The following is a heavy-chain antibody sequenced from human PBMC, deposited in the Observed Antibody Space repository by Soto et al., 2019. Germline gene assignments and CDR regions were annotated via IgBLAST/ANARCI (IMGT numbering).Heavy chain of an antibody. CDR2: ISHDGNIK. D-gene: IGHD3-3*01. Sequence: QVQLVESGGGVVQPGRSLRLSCAASGFSFSSYAMHWVRQAPGKGLEWVAIISHDGNIKRYADFVEGRFIVFRDNSNNNLLFQMESRITDDTAVYYCATELAYGDFRRGLAYWGQGTLVSVAS. V-gene: IGHV3-30*03. CDR3: ATELAYGDFRRGLAY. CDR1: GFSFSSYA. J-gene: IGHJ4*02.